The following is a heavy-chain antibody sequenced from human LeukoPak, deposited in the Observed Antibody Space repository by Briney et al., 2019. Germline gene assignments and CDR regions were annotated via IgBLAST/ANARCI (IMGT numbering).Heavy chain of an antibody. Sequence: GGSLRLSCGASGFTFEHYGMHWVRQVPGKGLEWVAYITWNSAYKGYADSVKGRFATSRDNAKNSLHLQMNSLTAADTAFYYCAKASDYGGNEFDYRGQGTLVTVSS. J-gene: IGHJ4*02. D-gene: IGHD4-23*01. CDR1: GFTFEHYG. V-gene: IGHV3-9*01. CDR2: ITWNSAYK. CDR3: AKASDYGGNEFDY.